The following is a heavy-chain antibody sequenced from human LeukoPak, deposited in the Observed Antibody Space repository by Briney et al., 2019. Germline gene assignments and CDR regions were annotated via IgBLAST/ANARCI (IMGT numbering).Heavy chain of an antibody. CDR2: IYNSGNT. CDR1: GGSISSSY. D-gene: IGHD2-15*01. J-gene: IGHJ6*03. V-gene: IGHV4-59*01. CDR3: ARSPGSGVVVAPKYYYYLDV. Sequence: PSETLSLTCTVSGGSISSSYWSWVRQPPGKGLEWIGYIYNSGNTNYNPSLKSRVTISVDTSKNQFSLKLGGVTAADTAVYYCARSPGSGVVVAPKYYYYLDVWGKGTTVSVSS.